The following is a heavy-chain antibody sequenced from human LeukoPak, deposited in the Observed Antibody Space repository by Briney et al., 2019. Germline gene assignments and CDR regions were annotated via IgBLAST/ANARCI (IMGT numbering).Heavy chain of an antibody. Sequence: GGPLRLSCAASGFTFSSYSMNWVRQAPGKGLEWVSSISSSSSYIYYADSVKGRFTISRDNAKTSLYLQMNSLRAEDTAVYYCAVPYGDPDAFDIWGQGTMVTVSS. D-gene: IGHD4-17*01. CDR2: ISSSSSYI. CDR3: AVPYGDPDAFDI. V-gene: IGHV3-21*01. J-gene: IGHJ3*02. CDR1: GFTFSSYS.